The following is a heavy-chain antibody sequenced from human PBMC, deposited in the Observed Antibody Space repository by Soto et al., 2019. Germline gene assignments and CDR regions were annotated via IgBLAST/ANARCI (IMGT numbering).Heavy chain of an antibody. Sequence: EVQXLESGGGLVXPGGSLRLSCAASGFSFSTCAVSWVRQAPGKGLEWVSSISASGDTTHYAESVXXXXXXXXXXXXXXXXXXXXXXXXXXXAXYXCAXQATXYFVPFDFWGRGTLV. D-gene: IGHD1-26*01. V-gene: IGHV3-23*01. CDR1: GFSFSTCA. CDR2: ISASGDTT. CDR3: AXQATXYFVPFDF. J-gene: IGHJ4*02.